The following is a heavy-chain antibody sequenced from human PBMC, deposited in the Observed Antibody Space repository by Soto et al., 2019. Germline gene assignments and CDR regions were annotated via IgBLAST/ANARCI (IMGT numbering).Heavy chain of an antibody. J-gene: IGHJ4*02. CDR2: ISAYDGNT. CDR1: GYTFTSYG. CDR3: AREVDIVPPGGDY. V-gene: IGHV1-18*04. D-gene: IGHD5-12*01. Sequence: ASVKVSCKASGYTFTSYGISWVRQAPGQGLEWMGWISAYDGNTNYAQKLQGRVNMTTDTSTSTAYMELRSLRSDDTAIYYCAREVDIVPPGGDYWGQGTLVTVSS.